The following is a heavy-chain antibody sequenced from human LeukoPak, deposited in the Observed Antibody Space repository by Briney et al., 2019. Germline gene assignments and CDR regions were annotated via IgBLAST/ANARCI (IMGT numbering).Heavy chain of an antibody. V-gene: IGHV4-34*01. D-gene: IGHD5-18*01. CDR3: ANVDTAAEAFDI. CDR2: INHSGST. Sequence: SETLSLTCDVYGGSFSAYYWSWIRQPPGKGLEWIGEINHSGSTNYNPSLKSRVTISVDTSKNQFSLKLSSVTAADTAVYYCANVDTAAEAFDIWGQGTMVTVSS. J-gene: IGHJ3*02. CDR1: GGSFSAYY.